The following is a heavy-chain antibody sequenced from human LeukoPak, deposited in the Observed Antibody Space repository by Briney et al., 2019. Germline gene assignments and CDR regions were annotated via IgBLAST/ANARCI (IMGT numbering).Heavy chain of an antibody. Sequence: ASVKVSCKASGYTFTKYHIHWVRQAPGQGLEWMGTINPSGGSTSYAQKFQGRITVTSDMSTSTVYMYLSSLTSEDTAVYYCARGFQGVRLLWFGEFQTWGQGTLVTVSS. CDR3: ARGFQGVRLLWFGEFQT. D-gene: IGHD3-10*01. V-gene: IGHV1-46*01. J-gene: IGHJ5*02. CDR1: GYTFTKYH. CDR2: INPSGGST.